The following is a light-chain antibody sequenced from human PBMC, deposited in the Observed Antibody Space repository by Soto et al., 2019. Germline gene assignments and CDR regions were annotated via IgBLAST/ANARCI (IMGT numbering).Light chain of an antibody. CDR1: TGTVTSRLY. Sequence: QAVVTQAPSLTGSPGETVTLTCGSNTGTVTSRLYPHWFQQRPGQAPITLIYDTTNKHSWTPARFSGSLLGGKAALTLSGAQPEDGADYFCMVSYAGSRVFGGGTKLTVL. CDR2: DTT. J-gene: IGLJ3*02. CDR3: MVSYAGSRV. V-gene: IGLV7-46*01.